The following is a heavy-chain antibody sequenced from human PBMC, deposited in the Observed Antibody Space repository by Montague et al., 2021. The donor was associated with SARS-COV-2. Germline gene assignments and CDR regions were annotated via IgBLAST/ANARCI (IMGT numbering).Heavy chain of an antibody. D-gene: IGHD6-19*01. Sequence: SETLSLTCAVYGGSFSGYYWTWIRQPPGKGLEWIGENNHSGSTNYNPSLKSRVTMSVDMSRNQFSLKLRSVTAADTAVYYCARGRGVAVLFDFYYYGMDVWGQGTTVTVSS. CDR1: GGSFSGYY. CDR2: NNHSGST. CDR3: ARGRGVAVLFDFYYYGMDV. V-gene: IGHV4-34*01. J-gene: IGHJ6*02.